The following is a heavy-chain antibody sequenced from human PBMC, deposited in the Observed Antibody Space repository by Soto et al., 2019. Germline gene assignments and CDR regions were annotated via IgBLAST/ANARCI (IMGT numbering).Heavy chain of an antibody. CDR1: GYSFTSFG. D-gene: IGHD4-17*01. CDR2: INPNSGGT. V-gene: IGHV1-2*02. J-gene: IGHJ4*02. CDR3: ARDQYKTTTSY. Sequence: ASVKVSCKASGYSFTSFGVNWVRQAPGQGLEWMGWINPNSGGTNYAQKFQGRVTMTRDTSISIAYMELSRLRSDDTAVYYCARDQYKTTTSYWGQGTLVTVSS.